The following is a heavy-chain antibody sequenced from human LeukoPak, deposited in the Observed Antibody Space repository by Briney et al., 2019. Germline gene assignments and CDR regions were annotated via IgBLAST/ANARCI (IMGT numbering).Heavy chain of an antibody. V-gene: IGHV1-69*01. CDR2: IIPIFGTA. CDR1: GGTFSSYA. J-gene: IGHJ5*02. Sequence: SVKVSCKASGGTFSSYAISWVRQAPGQGLEWMGGIIPIFGTANYAPKFQGRVTITADESTSTAYMELSSLRSEDTAVYYCARAVLQTIHNWFDPWGQGTLVTVSS. D-gene: IGHD3-10*01. CDR3: ARAVLQTIHNWFDP.